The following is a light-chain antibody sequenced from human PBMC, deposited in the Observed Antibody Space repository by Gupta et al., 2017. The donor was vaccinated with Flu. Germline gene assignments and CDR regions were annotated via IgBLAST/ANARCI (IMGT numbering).Light chain of an antibody. CDR2: DAS. CDR1: QDIKYF. J-gene: IGKJ3*01. Sequence: DIQMTQSPSSLSASVGDRVSITCRASQDIKYFLNWYQQKPGKGPKLLIYDASNLKTGVASRFSGTGSGSHFTLTISSLQPEDFATYYCQQYDDPPFTFGPGTRV. CDR3: QQYDDPPFT. V-gene: IGKV1-33*01.